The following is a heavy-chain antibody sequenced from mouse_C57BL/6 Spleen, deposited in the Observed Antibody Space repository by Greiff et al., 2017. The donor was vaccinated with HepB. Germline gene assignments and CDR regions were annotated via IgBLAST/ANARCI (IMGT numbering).Heavy chain of an antibody. V-gene: IGHV1-81*01. J-gene: IGHJ2*01. CDR3: ARGGYGSSYDYFDY. CDR2: IYPRSGNT. CDR1: GYTFTSYG. D-gene: IGHD1-1*01. Sequence: LQESGAELARPGASVKLSCKASGYTFTSYGISWVKQRTGQGLEWIGEIYPRSGNTYYNEKFKGKATLTADKSSSTAYMELRSLTSEDSAVYFCARGGYGSSYDYFDYWGQGTTLTVSS.